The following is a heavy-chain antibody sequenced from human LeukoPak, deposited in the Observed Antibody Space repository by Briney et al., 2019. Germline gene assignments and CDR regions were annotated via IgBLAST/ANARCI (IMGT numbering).Heavy chain of an antibody. Sequence: GRSLRLSCAASGFTFDDYAMHWVRQAPGRGLEWVSGISWNSGSIGYADSVKGRFTISRDNAKNSLYLQMNSPRAEDTALYYCAKDTWIQLWLPGGGFDYWGQGTLVTVSS. CDR3: AKDTWIQLWLPGGGFDY. CDR1: GFTFDDYA. D-gene: IGHD5-18*01. CDR2: ISWNSGSI. V-gene: IGHV3-9*01. J-gene: IGHJ4*02.